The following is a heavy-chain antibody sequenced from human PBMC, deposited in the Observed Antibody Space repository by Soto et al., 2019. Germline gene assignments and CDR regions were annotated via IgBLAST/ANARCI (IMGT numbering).Heavy chain of an antibody. D-gene: IGHD2-8*01. CDR1: GYTFTSYG. Sequence: ASVKVSCKASGYTFTSYGISWVRQAPGQGLEWMGWISAYNGNTNYAQKLQGRVTMTTDTSTSTAYMELRSLRSDDTAVYYCARDLKYCTNGVCYRGDDFDIWGQGTMVTVSS. CDR3: ARDLKYCTNGVCYRGDDFDI. J-gene: IGHJ3*02. CDR2: ISAYNGNT. V-gene: IGHV1-18*04.